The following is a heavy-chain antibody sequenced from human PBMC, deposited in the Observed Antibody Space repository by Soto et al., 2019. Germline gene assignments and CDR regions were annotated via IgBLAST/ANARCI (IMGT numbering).Heavy chain of an antibody. CDR2: ISSNGGST. CDR3: ARGGRPKAFDY. D-gene: IGHD2-15*01. J-gene: IGHJ4*02. V-gene: IGHV3-64*01. Sequence: GGSLRLSCAASGFTFSSYAMHWVRQAPGKGLEYVSAISSNGGSTYYANSVKGRFTISRDNSKNTLYLQMGSLRAEDMAVYYCARGGRPKAFDYWGQGTLVTVSS. CDR1: GFTFSSYA.